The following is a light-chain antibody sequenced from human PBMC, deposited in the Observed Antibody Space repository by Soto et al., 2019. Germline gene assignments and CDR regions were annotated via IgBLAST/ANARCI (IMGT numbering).Light chain of an antibody. Sequence: QSFLTQPASVSGSPGQAITISCTGTSSDIGSYDLVSWYQQHPGTAPKLIIYEVTKRPPGVSTRFSGSKSGNTASLTISGLQAVDEADYYCCSFADFTYVFGTGTKVTVL. J-gene: IGLJ1*01. CDR2: EVT. V-gene: IGLV2-23*02. CDR3: CSFADFTYV. CDR1: SSDIGSYDL.